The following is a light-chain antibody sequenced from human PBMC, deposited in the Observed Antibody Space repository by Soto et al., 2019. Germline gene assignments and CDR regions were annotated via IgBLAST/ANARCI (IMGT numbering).Light chain of an antibody. CDR3: QQRSNLPPLT. CDR1: QSVSSY. J-gene: IGKJ4*01. V-gene: IGKV3-11*01. CDR2: DSS. Sequence: EIVLTQSPATLSLSPGERATLSCRASQSVSSYLAWYQQKPGQAPRLLIYDSSNRATGIPARFSGSGSGTDFTLNISSLEHEDFAVYDCQQRSNLPPLTFGGGTKVEIK.